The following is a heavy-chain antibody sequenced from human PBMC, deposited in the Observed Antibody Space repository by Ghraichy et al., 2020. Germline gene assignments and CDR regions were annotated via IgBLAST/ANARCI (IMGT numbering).Heavy chain of an antibody. D-gene: IGHD2-15*01. CDR2: MNPNSGNT. CDR1: GYTFTSYD. J-gene: IGHJ4*02. CDR3: ARGPWYCSGGSCYVGYYFDY. Sequence: ASVKVSCKASGYTFTSYDINWVRQATGQGLEWMGWMNPNSGNTGYAQKFQGRVTMTRNTSISTAYMELSSLRSEDTAVYYCARGPWYCSGGSCYVGYYFDYWGQGTLVTVSS. V-gene: IGHV1-8*01.